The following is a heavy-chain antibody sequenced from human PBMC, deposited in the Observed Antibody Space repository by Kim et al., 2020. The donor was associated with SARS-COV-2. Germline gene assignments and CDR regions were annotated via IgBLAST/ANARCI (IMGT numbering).Heavy chain of an antibody. Sequence: SETLSLTCAVYGGSFSGYYWSWIRQPPGKGLEWIGEINHSGSTNYNPSLKSRVTIAVDTSKNQFSLKLSSVTAADTAVYYCARSIVAAAIDYWGQGTLVTVSS. J-gene: IGHJ4*02. CDR2: INHSGST. CDR1: GGSFSGYY. D-gene: IGHD6-13*01. V-gene: IGHV4-34*01. CDR3: ARSIVAAAIDY.